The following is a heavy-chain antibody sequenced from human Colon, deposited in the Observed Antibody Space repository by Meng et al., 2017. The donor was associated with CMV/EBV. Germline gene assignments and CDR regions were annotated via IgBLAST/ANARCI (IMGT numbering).Heavy chain of an antibody. V-gene: IGHV4-39*07. Sequence: SETLSLTCTVSVGSISSSSYYWGWIRQPPGKGLEWIVSIYYSGSTYYNPSLKSRVTISVDTSKNQFSLKLSSVTAADTAVYYCARDRVLGLPSLYYYYGMDVWGQGTTVTVSS. CDR1: VGSISSSSYY. CDR2: IYYSGST. J-gene: IGHJ6*02. CDR3: ARDRVLGLPSLYYYYGMDV. D-gene: IGHD3-3*02.